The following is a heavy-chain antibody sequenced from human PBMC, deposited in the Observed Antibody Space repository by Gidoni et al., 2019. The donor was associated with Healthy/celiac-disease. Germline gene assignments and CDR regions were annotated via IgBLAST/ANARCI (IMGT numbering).Heavy chain of an antibody. D-gene: IGHD3-3*01. Sequence: QLQLQESGPGLVKPSETLSLTCTVSGGSISSSSYYWGWIRQPPGKGLEWIGSTYYSGSTYYNPSLKSRVTISVDTSKNQFSLKLSSVTAADTAVYYCAAGHTIFGVVIDGMDVWGQGTTVTVSS. J-gene: IGHJ6*02. CDR1: GGSISSSSYY. V-gene: IGHV4-39*01. CDR2: TYYSGST. CDR3: AAGHTIFGVVIDGMDV.